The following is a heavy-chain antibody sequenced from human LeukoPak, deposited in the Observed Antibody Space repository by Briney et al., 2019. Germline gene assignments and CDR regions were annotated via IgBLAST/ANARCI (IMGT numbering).Heavy chain of an antibody. J-gene: IGHJ4*02. CDR1: GFTFSDYY. CDR2: ISTAGDTV. V-gene: IGHV3-11*04. CDR3: ARENYVRGYDY. Sequence: GGSLRLSCAASGFTFSDYYMSWIRQAPGKGLEWVSYISTAGDTVYYADSVKGRFTISRDNANSSVYLQMNSLRVDDTAVYYCARENYVRGYDYWGQGTLVTVSS. D-gene: IGHD3-16*01.